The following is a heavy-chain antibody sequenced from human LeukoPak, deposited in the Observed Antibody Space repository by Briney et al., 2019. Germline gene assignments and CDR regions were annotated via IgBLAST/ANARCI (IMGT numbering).Heavy chain of an antibody. CDR3: ARAGRSADSGTTYYVYFDY. CDR2: LASDERKK. CDR1: GFTFSDYP. D-gene: IGHD1-26*01. Sequence: PGGSLGLSCVASGFTFSDYPIHWVRQAPGKGLEWVAVLASDERKKYYADSVKGRFTISRDNSKNSLFLQMSTLRPEDTAVYYCARAGRSADSGTTYYVYFDYWGQGAQVTVSS. V-gene: IGHV3-30*04. J-gene: IGHJ4*02.